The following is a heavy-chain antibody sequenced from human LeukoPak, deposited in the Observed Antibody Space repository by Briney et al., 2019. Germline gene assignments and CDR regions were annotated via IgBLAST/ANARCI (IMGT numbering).Heavy chain of an antibody. CDR1: GFTFSSYG. V-gene: IGHV3-30*18. Sequence: GGSLRLSCAASGFTFSSYGMHWVRQAPGKGLEWVAVISYDGSNKYYADSVKGRFTISRDNSKNTLYLQMNSLRAGDTAVYYCAKGSVVVAALDYWGQGTLVTVSS. J-gene: IGHJ4*02. CDR3: AKGSVVVAALDY. CDR2: ISYDGSNK. D-gene: IGHD2-15*01.